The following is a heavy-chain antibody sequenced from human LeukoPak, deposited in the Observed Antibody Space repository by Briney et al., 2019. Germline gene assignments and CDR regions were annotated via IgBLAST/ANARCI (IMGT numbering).Heavy chain of an antibody. D-gene: IGHD3-3*01. Sequence: GGSLRLSCAASGFTFSSYWMSWVRQAPGKGLEWVANIKQDGSEKYYVDSVKGRFTISRDNAKNSLYLQMNSLRAEDTVVYYCARETFGVVIYYYYGMDVWGQGTTVTVSS. J-gene: IGHJ6*02. CDR1: GFTFSSYW. CDR2: IKQDGSEK. CDR3: ARETFGVVIYYYYGMDV. V-gene: IGHV3-7*01.